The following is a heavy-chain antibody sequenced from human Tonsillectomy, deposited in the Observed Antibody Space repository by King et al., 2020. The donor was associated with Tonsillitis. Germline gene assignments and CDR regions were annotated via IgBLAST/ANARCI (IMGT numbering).Heavy chain of an antibody. CDR1: GLTLRDFA. J-gene: IGHJ4*02. D-gene: IGHD5-18*01. CDR2: ISGSGGNT. Sequence: VQLVESGGGLVQPGGSLRLSCAASGLTLRDFAMSWVRQAPGKGLEWVSGISGSGGNTDYADSVEGRFTVSRDNSKKTLYLQMNSLRAEDTAVYYCAKVYGYTYGQLDYWGQGTLAT. V-gene: IGHV3-23*04. CDR3: AKVYGYTYGQLDY.